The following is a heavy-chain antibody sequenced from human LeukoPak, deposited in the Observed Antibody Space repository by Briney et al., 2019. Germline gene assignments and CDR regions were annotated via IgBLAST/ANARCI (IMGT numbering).Heavy chain of an antibody. CDR1: GFTFSSYS. Sequence: GGSLRLSCAASGFTFSSYSMNWVRQAPGKGLEWVSYISSSSSTIYYADSVKGRFTISRDNAKNSLYLQMNSLRAEDTAVYYCASFYSSSWYHYYYGMDVWGQGTTVTVSS. CDR3: ASFYSSSWYHYYYGMDV. D-gene: IGHD6-13*01. J-gene: IGHJ6*02. V-gene: IGHV3-48*04. CDR2: ISSSSSTI.